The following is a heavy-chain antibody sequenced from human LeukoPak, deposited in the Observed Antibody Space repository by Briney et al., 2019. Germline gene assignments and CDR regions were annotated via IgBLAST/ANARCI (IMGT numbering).Heavy chain of an antibody. V-gene: IGHV3-30*03. CDR3: ARDHMALMVRGKDYYYMDV. CDR1: GFTFSSYG. CDR2: ISYDGSNK. D-gene: IGHD3-10*01. J-gene: IGHJ6*03. Sequence: SGGSLRLSCAASGFTFSSYGMHWVRQAPGKGLEWVAVISYDGSNKYYTDSVKGRFIISRDNSKNTRYLQMNSLRAEDRAVYYCARDHMALMVRGKDYYYMDVWGKGTTVTISS.